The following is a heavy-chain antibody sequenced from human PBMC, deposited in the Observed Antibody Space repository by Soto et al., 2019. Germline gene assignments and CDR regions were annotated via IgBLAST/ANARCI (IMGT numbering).Heavy chain of an antibody. D-gene: IGHD5-12*01. J-gene: IGHJ4*02. CDR2: IYDSGSS. V-gene: IGHV4-30-4*01. CDR3: AREKGYISGPKNSDY. Sequence: PSETLSLTSTVSGASISSGDYFRCWIRQSPGKGLEWIGYIYDSGSSYYNPSLKSRVTMSVDTSKNQFSLKLRSVTAADTAVYYCAREKGYISGPKNSDYLGQGTPVNVSS. CDR1: GASISSGDYF.